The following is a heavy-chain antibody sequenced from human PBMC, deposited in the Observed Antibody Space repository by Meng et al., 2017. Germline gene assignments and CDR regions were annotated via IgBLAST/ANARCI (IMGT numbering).Heavy chain of an antibody. Sequence: QVQLQESGPGLVKPSQTLSLPCTVSGCSVSSGGYYWSWIRQHPGKGLEWIGYIYYSGSTYYNPSLKSRVTISVDTSKNQFSLKLSSVTAADTAVYYCASKGGLSTYNWFDPWGQGTLVTVSS. D-gene: IGHD5-12*01. CDR1: GCSVSSGGYY. J-gene: IGHJ5*02. V-gene: IGHV4-31*03. CDR2: IYYSGST. CDR3: ASKGGLSTYNWFDP.